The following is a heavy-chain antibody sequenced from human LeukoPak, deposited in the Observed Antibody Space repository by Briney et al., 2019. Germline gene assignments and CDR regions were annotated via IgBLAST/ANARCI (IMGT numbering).Heavy chain of an antibody. CDR3: ARVRGAVAGTQIAYFDY. Sequence: PSGTLSLTCAVSGGSISSSNWWSWVRQPPGKGLEWIGEIYHSGSTNYNPSLKSRVTISVDKSKNQFSLKLSSVTAAGTAVYNCARVRGAVAGTQIAYFDYWGQGTLVTVSS. J-gene: IGHJ4*02. D-gene: IGHD6-19*01. CDR2: IYHSGST. CDR1: GGSISSSNW. V-gene: IGHV4-4*02.